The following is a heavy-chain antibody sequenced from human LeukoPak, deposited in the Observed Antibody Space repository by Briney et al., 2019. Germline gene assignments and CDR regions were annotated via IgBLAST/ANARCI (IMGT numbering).Heavy chain of an antibody. Sequence: GGSLRLSCAASGFTFSSYEMNWVRQAPGKGLEWVSYISSSGSTIYYADSVKGRFTISRDNAKNSLYLQMNSLRAEDTAVYYCASPLLWFGESTDHWGQGTLVTVSS. D-gene: IGHD3-10*01. V-gene: IGHV3-48*03. J-gene: IGHJ5*02. CDR1: GFTFSSYE. CDR3: ASPLLWFGESTDH. CDR2: ISSSGSTI.